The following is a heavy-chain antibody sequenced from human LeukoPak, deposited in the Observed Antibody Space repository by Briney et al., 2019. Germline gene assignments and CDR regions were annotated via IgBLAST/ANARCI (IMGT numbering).Heavy chain of an antibody. CDR2: IKQDGSEK. Sequence: GGSLRLSCAASGFTFSSYWMSWVRQAPGKGLEWVANIKQDGSEKYYVDSVKGRFTISRDNAKNSLYLQMNSPRAEDTAVYYCAREMGSPPYYFDYWGQGTLVTVSS. CDR1: GFTFSSYW. CDR3: AREMGSPPYYFDY. V-gene: IGHV3-7*01. D-gene: IGHD2-15*01. J-gene: IGHJ4*02.